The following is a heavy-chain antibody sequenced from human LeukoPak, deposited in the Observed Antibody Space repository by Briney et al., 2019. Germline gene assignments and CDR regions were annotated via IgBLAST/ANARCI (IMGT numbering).Heavy chain of an antibody. D-gene: IGHD6-13*01. Sequence: SQTLSLTCAVSGGSISSSSYYWGWIRQPPGKGLEWIGSIYYSGSTYYNPSLKSRVTISVDTSKNQFSLKLSSVTAADTAVYYCARSRAAGTRGDTNWFDPWGQGTLVTVSS. V-gene: IGHV4-39*01. CDR1: GGSISSSSYY. J-gene: IGHJ5*02. CDR2: IYYSGST. CDR3: ARSRAAGTRGDTNWFDP.